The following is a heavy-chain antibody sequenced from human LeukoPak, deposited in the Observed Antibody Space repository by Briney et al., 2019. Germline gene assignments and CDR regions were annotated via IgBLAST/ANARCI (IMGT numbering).Heavy chain of an antibody. V-gene: IGHV4-31*03. D-gene: IGHD6-13*01. CDR1: GVSIISGSYF. CDR2: ISNSGST. J-gene: IGHJ4*02. CDR3: ATLTAAAGKSHFDY. Sequence: PSQTLSLTCSVSGVSIISGSYFWSWIRQYPGKGQEWIGHISNSGSTYYNPSLKSRVTISVDTSKNQFSLKLSSVTAADTAVYYCATLTAAAGKSHFDYWGQGTLVTVSS.